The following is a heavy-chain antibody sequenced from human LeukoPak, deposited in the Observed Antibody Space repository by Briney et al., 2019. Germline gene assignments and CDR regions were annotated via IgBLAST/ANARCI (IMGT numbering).Heavy chain of an antibody. CDR1: GFTFGDYG. J-gene: IGHJ4*02. V-gene: IGHV3-49*03. CDR3: TRDWWRLGFDY. CDR2: IRSKKVFGGAI. Sequence: PGGSLRLSCTAFGFTFGDYGLSWFRQAPGKGLEWIGFIRSKKVFGGAIEYAASVKGRFTFSRDDSKSIAYLQMNDLRTDDTAVYYCTRDWWRLGFDYWGQGTLVTVSS. D-gene: IGHD2-21*02.